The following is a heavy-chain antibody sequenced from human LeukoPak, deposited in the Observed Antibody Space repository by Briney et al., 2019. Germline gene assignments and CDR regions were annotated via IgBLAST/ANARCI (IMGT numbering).Heavy chain of an antibody. D-gene: IGHD2-15*01. CDR3: AKLDPGLLLFDY. CDR2: IRYDGSNK. J-gene: IGHJ4*02. Sequence: GGSLRLSCAASGFTFKNYGMHWVRQAPGRGLEWVAFIRYDGSNKYYADSVKGRFTISRDNSKNTLYLQMNSLRAEDTAVYYCAKLDPGLLLFDYWGQGTLVTVSS. CDR1: GFTFKNYG. V-gene: IGHV3-30*02.